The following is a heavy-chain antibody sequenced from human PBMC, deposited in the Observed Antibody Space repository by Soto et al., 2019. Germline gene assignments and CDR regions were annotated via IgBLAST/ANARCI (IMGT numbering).Heavy chain of an antibody. J-gene: IGHJ3*02. CDR1: GFTFSSYE. V-gene: IGHV3-48*03. CDR2: ISSSGSTI. Sequence: EVQLVESGGGLVQPGGSLRLSCAASGFTFSSYEMNWVRQAPGKGLEWVSYISSSGSTIYYADSVKGRFTISRDNAKNSLYLQMNSLRAEDTAVYYCARGAGWGYYGSGRLDAFDIWGQGTMVTVSS. D-gene: IGHD3-10*01. CDR3: ARGAGWGYYGSGRLDAFDI.